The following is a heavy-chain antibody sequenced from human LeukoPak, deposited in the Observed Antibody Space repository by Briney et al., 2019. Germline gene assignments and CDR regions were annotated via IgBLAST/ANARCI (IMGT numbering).Heavy chain of an antibody. CDR3: ARGWDTGYGYYGMDV. CDR1: GGSISGYY. D-gene: IGHD5-18*01. V-gene: IGHV4-59*01. J-gene: IGHJ6*02. CDR2: IYYSGTV. Sequence: PSETLSLTCTVSGGSISGYYWSWLRQPPGKGLEWIGNIYYSGTVSYSPSLKSRVTISVATSNNQFSLNLLFVTAADSAVYYCARGWDTGYGYYGMDVWGQGTTVTVSS.